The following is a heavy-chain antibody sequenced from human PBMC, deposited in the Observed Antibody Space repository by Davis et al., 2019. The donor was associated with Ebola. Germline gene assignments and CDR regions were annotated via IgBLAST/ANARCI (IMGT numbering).Heavy chain of an antibody. CDR3: ARDSYCTNGVCQDGMDV. CDR2: ISYDGSNK. CDR1: GFTFNSYA. J-gene: IGHJ6*04. Sequence: PGGSLRLSCAASGFTFNSYAMHWVRQAPGKGLEWVAFISYDGSNKYYADSVKGRFTISRDNAKNSLYLQMNSLRDEDTAVYYCARDSYCTNGVCQDGMDVWGKGTTVTVSS. D-gene: IGHD2-8*01. V-gene: IGHV3-30-3*01.